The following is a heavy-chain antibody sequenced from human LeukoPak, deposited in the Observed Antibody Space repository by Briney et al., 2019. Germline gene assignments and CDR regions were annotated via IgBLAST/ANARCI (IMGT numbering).Heavy chain of an antibody. D-gene: IGHD3-3*01. CDR2: ISGSGGST. CDR3: AKSDFWSGYNWFDP. V-gene: IGHV3-23*01. CDR1: GFTFSSYA. Sequence: GGSLRLSCAASGFTFSSYAMSWVHQAPGKGLEWVSAISGSGGSTYYADSVKGRFTISRDNSKNTLYLQMNSLRAEDTAVYYCAKSDFWSGYNWFDPWGQGTLVTVSS. J-gene: IGHJ5*02.